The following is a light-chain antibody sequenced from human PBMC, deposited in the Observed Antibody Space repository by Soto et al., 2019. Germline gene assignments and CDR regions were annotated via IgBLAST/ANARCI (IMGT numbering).Light chain of an antibody. CDR1: QSISGY. CDR2: DAS. V-gene: IGKV1-39*01. Sequence: DIQGTQSPSALSASVGGRVTSSCRASQSISGYLNWYQQKPGKAPNLLIFDASSLQSGVPSRFSGRGSGAEYTLTISSLQPEDLSTYFCQHSYSNFPITFGHGTRLEIK. J-gene: IGKJ5*01. CDR3: QHSYSNFPIT.